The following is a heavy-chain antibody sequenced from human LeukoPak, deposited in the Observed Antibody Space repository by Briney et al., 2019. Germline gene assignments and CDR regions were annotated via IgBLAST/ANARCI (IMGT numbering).Heavy chain of an antibody. CDR1: GGSIGIANYY. V-gene: IGHV4-39*01. D-gene: IGHD3-10*01. CDR3: ARRRFGEPTGN. Sequence: SETLSLTCTVSGGSIGIANYYWEWIRQPPGKGLEWIGSIYYSGSTYYNPSLKSRVTISVDTSKNQLSLKLSSLTAADTAVYYCARRRFGEPTGNWGQGTLVTVSS. J-gene: IGHJ4*02. CDR2: IYYSGST.